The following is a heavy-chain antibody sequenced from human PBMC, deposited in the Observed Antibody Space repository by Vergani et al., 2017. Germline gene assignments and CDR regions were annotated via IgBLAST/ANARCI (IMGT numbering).Heavy chain of an antibody. CDR3: AGXQTLSGYSYGYRGDGMDV. V-gene: IGHV1-46*01. CDR1: GYTFTSYY. Sequence: QVQLVQSGAEVKKPGASVKVSCKASGYTFTSYYMHWVRQAPGQGLEWMGIINPSGGSTSYAQKFQGRVTMTRDTSTSTVYMELSSLRSEDTAVYYCAGXQTLSGYSYGYRGDGMDVWGQGTTVTVSS. J-gene: IGHJ6*02. D-gene: IGHD5-18*01. CDR2: INPSGGST.